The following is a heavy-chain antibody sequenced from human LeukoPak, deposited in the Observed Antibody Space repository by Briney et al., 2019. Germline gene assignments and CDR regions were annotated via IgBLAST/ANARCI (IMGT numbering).Heavy chain of an antibody. Sequence: GGSLRLSCAASGFTFSSYSMNWVRQAPGKGLEWVSYISSSSSTIYYADSVKGRFTISRDNAKNSLYLQMNSLRAEDTAVYYCAGVRYSYGQYFDYWGQGTLVTVSS. V-gene: IGHV3-48*01. CDR3: AGVRYSYGQYFDY. CDR2: ISSSSSTI. CDR1: GFTFSSYS. J-gene: IGHJ4*02. D-gene: IGHD5-18*01.